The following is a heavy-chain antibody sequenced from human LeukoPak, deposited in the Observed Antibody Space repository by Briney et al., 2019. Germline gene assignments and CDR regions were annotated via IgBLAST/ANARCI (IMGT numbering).Heavy chain of an antibody. V-gene: IGHV1-18*01. CDR3: ARDRTMITFGGVLPPALYGMDV. CDR2: ISAYSGNT. Sequence: GASVKVSCKASGYTFTSYGVSWVRQAPGQGLEWMGWISAYSGNTNYAQNLQGRVTMTTDTSTSTAYMELRSLRSDDTAVYYCARDRTMITFGGVLPPALYGMDVWGQGTTVTVSS. CDR1: GYTFTSYG. J-gene: IGHJ6*02. D-gene: IGHD3-16*01.